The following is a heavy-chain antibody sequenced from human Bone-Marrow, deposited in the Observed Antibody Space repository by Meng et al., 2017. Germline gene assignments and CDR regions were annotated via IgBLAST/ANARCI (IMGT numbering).Heavy chain of an antibody. V-gene: IGHV1-2*06. CDR1: GYTFPDYW. D-gene: IGHD2-2*01. CDR3: ARGIPGYCSSTSCLYYYYGMDV. Sequence: ASVKVSCKASGYTFPDYWLHWVRRAPGQGLEWMGRINPKSGDTHYAQRFQGRVTMTGDTSISTAYMELSSLRSEDTAVYYCARGIPGYCSSTSCLYYYYGMDVWGQGTTVTVSS. CDR2: INPKSGDT. J-gene: IGHJ6*02.